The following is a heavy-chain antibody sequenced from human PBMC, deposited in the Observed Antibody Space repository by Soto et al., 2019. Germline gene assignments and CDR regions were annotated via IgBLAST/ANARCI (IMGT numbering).Heavy chain of an antibody. CDR2: ISPYTRNT. J-gene: IGHJ6*02. V-gene: IGHV1-18*01. CDR3: VMVDNYVTPTPQDV. D-gene: IGHD3-16*01. Sequence: QVQLVQSGDEVKKPGASVKVSCKASGYIFVNYGIAWVRQAPGQGLEWMGWISPYTRNTHSASKVEGRLTMTTDTSTSTAYMDLGSLTSDDTAVYYCVMVDNYVTPTPQDVWGQGTTVSVSS. CDR1: GYIFVNYG.